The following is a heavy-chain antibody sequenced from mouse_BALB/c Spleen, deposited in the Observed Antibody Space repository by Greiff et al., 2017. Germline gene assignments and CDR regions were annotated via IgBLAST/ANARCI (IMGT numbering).Heavy chain of an antibody. V-gene: IGHV1S41*01. J-gene: IGHJ4*01. CDR3: ARVLYYGYDYYAMDY. D-gene: IGHD2-2*01. CDR2: IAPGSGST. CDR1: GYTFTSYW. Sequence: DLVKPGASVKLSCKASGYTFTSYWINWIKQRPVQGLEWIGRIAPGSGSTYYNEMFKGKATLTVDKSSSTAYIQLSSLSSEDSAVYFCARVLYYGYDYYAMDYWGQGTSVTVSS.